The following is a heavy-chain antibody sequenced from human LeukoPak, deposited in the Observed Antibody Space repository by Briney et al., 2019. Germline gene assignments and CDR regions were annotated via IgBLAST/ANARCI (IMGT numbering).Heavy chain of an antibody. Sequence: GGSLRLSCAASGFTLSSYWMSWVRQAPGKGLEWVANIKRDGSEKYYVDSVKGRFTISRDNAKNSLYLQMNSLRAEDTAVYYCARSHAPYQPLLYSFDYWGQGTLVTVSS. D-gene: IGHD2-2*01. V-gene: IGHV3-7*01. J-gene: IGHJ4*02. CDR1: GFTLSSYW. CDR2: IKRDGSEK. CDR3: ARSHAPYQPLLYSFDY.